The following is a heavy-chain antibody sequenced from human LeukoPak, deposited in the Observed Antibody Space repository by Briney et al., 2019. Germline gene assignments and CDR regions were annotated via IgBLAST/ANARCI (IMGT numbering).Heavy chain of an antibody. D-gene: IGHD1-26*01. CDR1: GFTFSSYW. CDR3: AREETIVGAEGAFEI. V-gene: IGHV3-7*01. Sequence: QPGGSLRLSCAASGFTFSSYWMSWVRLAPGKGLEWVANIKQDGSEEYYVDSVKGRFTISRDNAKNSLFLQMNSLRAEDTAMYYCAREETIVGAEGAFEIWGQGTMVTVSS. CDR2: IKQDGSEE. J-gene: IGHJ3*02.